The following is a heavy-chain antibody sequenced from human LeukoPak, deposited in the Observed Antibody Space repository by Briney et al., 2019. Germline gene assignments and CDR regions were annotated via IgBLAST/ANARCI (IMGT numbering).Heavy chain of an antibody. CDR3: ARGSYGPQHFDY. Sequence: SVKVSCKASGYTFTSYDINWVRQATGQGLEWMGWIIPILGIANCAQKFQGRVTITADKSTSTAYMELSSLRSEDTAVYYCARGSYGPQHFDYWGQGTLVTVSS. J-gene: IGHJ4*02. CDR1: GYTFTSYD. CDR2: IIPILGIA. D-gene: IGHD5-18*01. V-gene: IGHV1-69*10.